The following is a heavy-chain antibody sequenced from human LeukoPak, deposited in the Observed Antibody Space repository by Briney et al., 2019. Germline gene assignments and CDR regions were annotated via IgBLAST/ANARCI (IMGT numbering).Heavy chain of an antibody. CDR1: GYTFTSYY. D-gene: IGHD4-17*01. V-gene: IGHV1-46*01. Sequence: ASVKVSCKSSGYTFTSYYMHWVRQAPAQGLEWMGIINPSGGSTSYAQKFQGRVTMTRDTSTSTVYMELSSLRSEDTAAYYCAKDLSQMTTVTTPLGYWGQGTLVTVSS. J-gene: IGHJ4*02. CDR3: AKDLSQMTTVTTPLGY. CDR2: INPSGGST.